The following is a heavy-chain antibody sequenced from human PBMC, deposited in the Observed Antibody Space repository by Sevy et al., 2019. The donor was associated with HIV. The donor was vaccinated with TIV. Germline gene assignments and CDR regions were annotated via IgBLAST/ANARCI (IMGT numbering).Heavy chain of an antibody. CDR3: AKGDRTFYGMDV. CDR2: ISGSGGTT. V-gene: IGHV3-23*01. J-gene: IGHJ6*02. D-gene: IGHD2-15*01. CDR1: GFTFSTYT. Sequence: GGSLRLSCAASGFTFSTYTMNWVRQAPGKGLEWVSAISGSGGTTYNADSLKGRFTISRDNSKNTLYLQMISLRAEDKDVYYCAKGDRTFYGMDVWGQGTTVTVSS.